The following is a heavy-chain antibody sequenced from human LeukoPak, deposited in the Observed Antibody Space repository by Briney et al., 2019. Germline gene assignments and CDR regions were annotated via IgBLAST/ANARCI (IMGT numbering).Heavy chain of an antibody. CDR2: INHSGST. J-gene: IGHJ6*03. D-gene: IGHD3-10*01. CDR3: ARGQDGYYGSGSYYSPYYYYMDV. Sequence: SETLSLTCAVYGGSFSGYYWSWIRQPPGKGLEWIGEINHSGSTNYNPSLKSRVTISVDTSKNQFSLKLSSVTAADTAVYYCARGQDGYYGSGSYYSPYYYYMDVWGKGTTVTVSS. CDR1: GGSFSGYY. V-gene: IGHV4-34*01.